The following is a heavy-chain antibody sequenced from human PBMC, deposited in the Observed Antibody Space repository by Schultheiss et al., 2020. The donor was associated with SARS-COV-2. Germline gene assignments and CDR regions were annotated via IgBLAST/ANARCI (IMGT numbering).Heavy chain of an antibody. Sequence: SQTLSLTCTVSGGSVSSGSYYWSWIRQPPGKGLEWIGYIYYSGSTSYHPSLNSRVTISVDTSKNQFSLKLSSVTAADTAVYYCARAYRPASTENWYFDLWGRGTLVTVSS. CDR2: IYYSGST. CDR1: GGSVSSGSYY. V-gene: IGHV4-61*01. J-gene: IGHJ2*01. CDR3: ARAYRPASTENWYFDL.